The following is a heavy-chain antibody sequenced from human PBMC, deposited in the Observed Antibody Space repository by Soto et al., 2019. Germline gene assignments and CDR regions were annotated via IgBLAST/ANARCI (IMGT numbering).Heavy chain of an antibody. CDR2: ISYDGSNK. D-gene: IGHD6-19*01. CDR3: AKDLRRLRWLVPYYFDY. V-gene: IGHV3-30*04. Sequence: GGSLRLSCAASGFIFSSYAMHWVRQAPGKGLEWVAVISYDGSNKYYADSVKGRFTISRDNSKNTLYLQMNSLRAEDTAVYYCAKDLRRLRWLVPYYFDYWGQGTLVTVSS. J-gene: IGHJ4*02. CDR1: GFIFSSYA.